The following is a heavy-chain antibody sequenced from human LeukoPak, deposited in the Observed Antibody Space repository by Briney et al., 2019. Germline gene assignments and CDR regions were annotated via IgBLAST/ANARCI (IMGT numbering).Heavy chain of an antibody. D-gene: IGHD2-2*02. J-gene: IGHJ4*02. Sequence: GGSQRLSCAASGFSFNNYGMHWVRQAPDKGLEWVAFISNNGRNKDYADSVKGRFTISRDNSKNTLYLQMNSLRAEDTAVYYCARGIVVVPAAINSWGQGTLVTVSS. CDR2: ISNNGRNK. CDR3: ARGIVVVPAAINS. CDR1: GFSFNNYG. V-gene: IGHV3-30*19.